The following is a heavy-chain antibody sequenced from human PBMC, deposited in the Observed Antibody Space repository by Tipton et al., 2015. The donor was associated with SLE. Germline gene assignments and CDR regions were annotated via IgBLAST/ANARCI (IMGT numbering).Heavy chain of an antibody. Sequence: SLRLSCAASGFTFSTYAMNWVRQAPGKGLEWVSVTYSGGPTYCADSVKGRFTISRDNSKNTVYLQLSSLRAGDTATYYCVKDGPRYWNYDYYFDLWGRGTLVTVSS. J-gene: IGHJ2*01. CDR1: GFTFSTYA. D-gene: IGHD1-7*01. CDR2: TYSGGPT. CDR3: VKDGPRYWNYDYYFDL. V-gene: IGHV3-23*03.